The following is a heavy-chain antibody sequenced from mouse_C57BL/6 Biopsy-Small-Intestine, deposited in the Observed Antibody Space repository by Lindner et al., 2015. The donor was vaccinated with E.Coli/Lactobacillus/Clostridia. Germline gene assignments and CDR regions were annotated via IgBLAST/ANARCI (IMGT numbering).Heavy chain of an antibody. CDR1: GFNIKDDY. J-gene: IGHJ3*01. V-gene: IGHV14-4*01. CDR2: IDPENGDT. Sequence: VQLQESGAELVRPGASVKLSCTASGFNIKDDYMHWVKQRPEQGLEWIGWIDPENGDTEYASKFQGKATITADTSSNTAYLQLSSLTSEDTAVYYCTGGGAWFAYWGQGTLVTVSA. CDR3: TGGGAWFAY.